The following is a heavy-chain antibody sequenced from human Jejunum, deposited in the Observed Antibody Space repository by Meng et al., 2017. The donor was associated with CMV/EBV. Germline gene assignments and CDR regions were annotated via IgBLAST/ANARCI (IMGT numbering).Heavy chain of an antibody. V-gene: IGHV4-38-2*02. Sequence: LPCTVSGYSISSGYYWGWVRQPPGKGLEWIGSFYQVPPPPSHPSLQSRVTISVDTSKNQFSLNLNSVTTADTAVYYCARRSSFFNYWGQGKLVTVSS. D-gene: IGHD3-10*01. CDR2: FYQVPPP. CDR3: ARRSSFFNY. CDR1: GYSISSGYY. J-gene: IGHJ4*02.